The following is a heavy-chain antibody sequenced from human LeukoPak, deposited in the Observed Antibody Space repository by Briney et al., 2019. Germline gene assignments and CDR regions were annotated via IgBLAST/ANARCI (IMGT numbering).Heavy chain of an antibody. V-gene: IGHV3-15*01. Sequence: PGGSLRLSCAASGFTFSNAWMSWVRQAPGKGLEWVGRIKSKTDGGTTDYAAPVKGRLTISRDDSKNTLYLQMNSLKTEDTAVYYCTTDDYYDSSGAYWGQGTLVTVSS. CDR2: IKSKTDGGTT. D-gene: IGHD3-22*01. CDR1: GFTFSNAW. J-gene: IGHJ4*02. CDR3: TTDDYYDSSGAY.